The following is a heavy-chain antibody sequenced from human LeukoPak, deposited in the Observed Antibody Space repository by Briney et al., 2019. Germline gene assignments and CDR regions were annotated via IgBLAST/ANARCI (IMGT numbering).Heavy chain of an antibody. V-gene: IGHV4-34*01. CDR1: GGSFSGYY. CDR3: ARRGPTIDY. J-gene: IGHJ4*02. CDR2: INHSGST. Sequence: TSETLSLTCAVYGGSFSGYYWSWIRQPPGKGLEWIGEINHSGSTNYNPSLKSRVTISVDTSKNQFSLKLSSVTAADTAVYYCARRGPTIDYWGQGTLVTVSS.